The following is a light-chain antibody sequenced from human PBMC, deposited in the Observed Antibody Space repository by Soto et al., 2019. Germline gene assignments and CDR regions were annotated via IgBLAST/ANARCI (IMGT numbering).Light chain of an antibody. CDR2: GAS. V-gene: IGKV3-15*01. CDR3: QQYYTWPLT. J-gene: IGKJ3*01. CDR1: QSISSN. Sequence: EKVMTQSPATLSVSPGERATLSCRASQSISSNLAWYQQKPGQAPRLLIYGASTRATGIPARFSGSGSGTEFPLTISSLQSEDFAVYYCQQYYTWPLTFGPGTKVDIK.